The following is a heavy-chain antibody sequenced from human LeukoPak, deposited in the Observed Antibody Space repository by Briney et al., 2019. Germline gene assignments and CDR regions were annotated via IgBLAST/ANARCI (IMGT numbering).Heavy chain of an antibody. V-gene: IGHV3-48*01. D-gene: IGHD6-19*01. J-gene: IGHJ6*03. Sequence: PGGSLRLSCAASGFTFSSNWMSWVRQAPGKGLEWVSYISSSSSTIYYADSVKGRFTISRDNAKNSLYLQMNSLRAEDTAVYYCAREVASIAVAVRDYYYYYMDVWGKGTTVTVSS. CDR2: ISSSSSTI. CDR1: GFTFSSNW. CDR3: AREVASIAVAVRDYYYYYMDV.